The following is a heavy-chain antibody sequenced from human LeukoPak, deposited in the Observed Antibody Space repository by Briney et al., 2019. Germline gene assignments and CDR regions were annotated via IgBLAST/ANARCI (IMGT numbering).Heavy chain of an antibody. CDR3: ATDTYSSSLSSRRYYYYMDV. Sequence: VLLGGSLRLSCAASGFTFSSYWMSWVRQAPGKGLEWVANIKQDGSEKYYVDSVKGRFTISRDNAKNSLYLQMNSLRAEDTAVYYCATDTYSSSLSSRRYYYYMDVWGKGTTVTVSS. J-gene: IGHJ6*03. V-gene: IGHV3-7*01. CDR2: IKQDGSEK. CDR1: GFTFSSYW. D-gene: IGHD6-6*01.